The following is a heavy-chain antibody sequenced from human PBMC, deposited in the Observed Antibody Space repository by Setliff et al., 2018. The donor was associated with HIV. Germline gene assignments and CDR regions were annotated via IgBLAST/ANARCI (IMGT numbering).Heavy chain of an antibody. Sequence: PGGSLRLSCAASGFTFSNSWMHWVRQAPGKGLVWVSRINTDGSSATYADSVKGRFTISRDNAKNTLFLQMSSLTVEDTAVYHCARPLYGGNSDVGGYWGQGTLVTVSS. CDR3: ARPLYGGNSDVGGY. CDR2: INTDGSSA. D-gene: IGHD2-15*01. J-gene: IGHJ1*01. V-gene: IGHV3-74*03. CDR1: GFTFSNSW.